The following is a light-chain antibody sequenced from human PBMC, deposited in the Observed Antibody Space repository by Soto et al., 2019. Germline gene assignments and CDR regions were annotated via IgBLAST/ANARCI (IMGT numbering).Light chain of an antibody. J-gene: IGKJ5*01. CDR3: HQYGSSPPGT. CDR2: GAS. Sequence: EIVLTQSPGTLSLSPGERATLSCRASQSVTSSSLAWYQQKPGQAPRLLIYGASTRATGIPDRFSGSGSGTDFTLTISRLDPEDFEVYYCHQYGSSPPGTFGQGTRLEIK. CDR1: QSVTSSS. V-gene: IGKV3-20*01.